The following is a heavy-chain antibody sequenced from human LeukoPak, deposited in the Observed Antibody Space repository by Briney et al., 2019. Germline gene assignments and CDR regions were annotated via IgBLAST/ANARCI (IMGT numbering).Heavy chain of an antibody. CDR1: GYTFTSYG. CDR3: ARDYYGSGYYYYYGMDV. CDR2: ISAYNGNT. J-gene: IGHJ6*02. D-gene: IGHD3-10*01. Sequence: ASVKVSCKASGYTFTSYGISWVRQAPGQGLEWMGWISAYNGNTNYAQKLQGRVTMTTDTSTSTAYMELRSLRSDDTAVYYCARDYYGSGYYYYYGMDVWGQGTTATVSS. V-gene: IGHV1-18*01.